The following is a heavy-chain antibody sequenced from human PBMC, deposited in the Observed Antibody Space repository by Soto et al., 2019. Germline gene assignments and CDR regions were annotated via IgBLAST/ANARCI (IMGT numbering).Heavy chain of an antibody. Sequence: QPGGSLRLSCAASGFTFSSNAMHWVRQAPGKGLEWVAVISHDGINKYNAESVKGRFTISRDNSKNTLYLQMNSPRDEDTAVYYCARDDGSGRPLDYWGQGTLVTVSS. V-gene: IGHV3-30-3*01. CDR2: ISHDGINK. D-gene: IGHD6-19*01. CDR3: ARDDGSGRPLDY. J-gene: IGHJ4*02. CDR1: GFTFSSNA.